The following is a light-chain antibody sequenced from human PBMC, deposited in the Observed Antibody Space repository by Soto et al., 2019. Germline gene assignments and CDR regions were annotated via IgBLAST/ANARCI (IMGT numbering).Light chain of an antibody. CDR2: ASS. CDR3: QQNKSYPYK. Sequence: DIQMTHSPSSLSAFVGGRVTITCRASQGITNYLSCFQQTPGKAPKCLIYASSSLQNGVPSKFSGSGSWADLTLNISNLQPEDFATYDCQQNKSYPYKFGHGNKLQIK. CDR1: QGITNY. J-gene: IGKJ2*01. V-gene: IGKV1-16*02.